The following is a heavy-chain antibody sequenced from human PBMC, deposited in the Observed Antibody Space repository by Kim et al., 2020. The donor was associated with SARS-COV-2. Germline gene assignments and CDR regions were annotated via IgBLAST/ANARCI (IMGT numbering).Heavy chain of an antibody. Sequence: GGSLRLSCAASGFTFSSYSMNWVRQAPGKGLEWVSYISSSSSTIYYADSVKGRFTISRDNAKNSLYLQMNSLRGEDTAVYYCARERQQWLLRGWYFDLWGRGTLVTVSS. CDR2: ISSSSSTI. J-gene: IGHJ2*01. D-gene: IGHD6-19*01. CDR3: ARERQQWLLRGWYFDL. V-gene: IGHV3-48*01. CDR1: GFTFSSYS.